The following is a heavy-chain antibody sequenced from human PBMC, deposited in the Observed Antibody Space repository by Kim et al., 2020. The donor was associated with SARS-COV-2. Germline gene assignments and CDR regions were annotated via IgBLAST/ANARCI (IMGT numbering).Heavy chain of an antibody. D-gene: IGHD1-1*01. J-gene: IGHJ3*02. Sequence: GGSLRLSCAASGFTFSDYYMSWIRQAPGKGLEWVSYISSSGSTIYYADSVKGRFTISRDNAKNSLYLQMNSLRAEDTAVYYCARFGDKLTRAYDAFDIWGQGTMVTVSS. CDR1: GFTFSDYY. CDR2: ISSSGSTI. V-gene: IGHV3-11*01. CDR3: ARFGDKLTRAYDAFDI.